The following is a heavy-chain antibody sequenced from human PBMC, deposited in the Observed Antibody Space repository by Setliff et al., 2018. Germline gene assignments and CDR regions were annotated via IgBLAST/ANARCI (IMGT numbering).Heavy chain of an antibody. Sequence: KPSETLSLTCTVSGDSISSGDDFWSWIRQPPGKGLEWIGSIYYTTNGHYNPSLKSRVTMSVDMSKNHFSLELTSVTAADTAMYFCARGRVDSGSYNDLGYFDDWGKGTLVTVS. J-gene: IGHJ4*02. V-gene: IGHV4-30-4*08. CDR1: GDSISSGDDF. CDR2: IYYTTNG. CDR3: ARGRVDSGSYNDLGYFDD. D-gene: IGHD1-26*01.